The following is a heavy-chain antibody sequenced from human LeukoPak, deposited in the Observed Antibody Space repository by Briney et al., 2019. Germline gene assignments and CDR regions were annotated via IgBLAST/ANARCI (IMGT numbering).Heavy chain of an antibody. Sequence: GGSLRLSCAASGFTFRSYDMSWVRQAPGKGLEWVSGISGSGSTYYADSVKGRFTISRDNSKNTLYLQMNSLRAEDTAVYYCAKELLWFGESLYYFDYWGQGTLVTVSS. CDR1: GFTFRSYD. V-gene: IGHV3-23*01. J-gene: IGHJ4*02. D-gene: IGHD3-10*01. CDR2: ISGSGST. CDR3: AKELLWFGESLYYFDY.